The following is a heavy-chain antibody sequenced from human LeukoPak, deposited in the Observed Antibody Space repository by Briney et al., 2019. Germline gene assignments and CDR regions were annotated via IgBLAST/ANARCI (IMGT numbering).Heavy chain of an antibody. CDR2: IKQDGSEK. J-gene: IGHJ4*02. Sequence: GGSLRLSCAASGFTLSSYWMSRVRQAPGKGLEWAANIKQDGSEKYYVDSVKGRFTISRDNAKNSLYLQMNSPRDEDTAVYYCARDQGVSGPRDYWGQGILVTVSS. V-gene: IGHV3-7*01. CDR1: GFTLSSYW. D-gene: IGHD1/OR15-1a*01. CDR3: ARDQGVSGPRDY.